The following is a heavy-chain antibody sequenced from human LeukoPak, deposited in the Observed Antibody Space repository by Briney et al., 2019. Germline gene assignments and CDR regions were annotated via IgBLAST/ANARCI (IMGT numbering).Heavy chain of an antibody. CDR1: GYTFTSYY. CDR3: ARDKTTYYYDSSGYSNSMDV. Sequence: EASVKVSCKASGYTFTSYYMHWVRQDPGQGLEWMGIINPSGGSTSYAQKFQGRVTMTRDTSTSTVYMELSSLRSEDTAVYYCARDKTTYYYDSSGYSNSMDVWGQGTTVTVSS. CDR2: INPSGGST. D-gene: IGHD3-22*01. J-gene: IGHJ6*02. V-gene: IGHV1-46*01.